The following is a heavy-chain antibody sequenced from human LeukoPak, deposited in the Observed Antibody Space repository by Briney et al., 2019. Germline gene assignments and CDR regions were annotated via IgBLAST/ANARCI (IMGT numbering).Heavy chain of an antibody. CDR2: ISAAGPRT. CDR1: GFIFSDYA. CDR3: ARHRGKVDFWSGPTLWFDP. V-gene: IGHV3-23*01. Sequence: GGSLRLSCTASGFIFSDYAMYWVRQAPGKGLEWVSSISAAGPRTYYADSVRGRFTISRDDAKNTVFLQMNSLTAADTATYYCARHRGKVDFWSGPTLWFDPWGQGTLVTVSS. D-gene: IGHD3-3*01. J-gene: IGHJ5*02.